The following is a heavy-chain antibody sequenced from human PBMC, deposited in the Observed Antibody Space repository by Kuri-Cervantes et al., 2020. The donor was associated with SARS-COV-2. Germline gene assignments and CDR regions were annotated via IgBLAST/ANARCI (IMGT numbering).Heavy chain of an antibody. V-gene: IGHV3-66*04. CDR3: ARHRDFWNDGMYV. CDR2: IYRDGTT. Sequence: GGSLRLSCAASGFTFSSCAMSWVRQAPGKGLEWVSIIYRDGTTYYADSVKGRFTISRDISKDTVYLQMDTLRAEDTAVYYCARHRDFWNDGMYVWGQGTTVTVSS. CDR1: GFTFSSCA. D-gene: IGHD3-3*01. J-gene: IGHJ6*02.